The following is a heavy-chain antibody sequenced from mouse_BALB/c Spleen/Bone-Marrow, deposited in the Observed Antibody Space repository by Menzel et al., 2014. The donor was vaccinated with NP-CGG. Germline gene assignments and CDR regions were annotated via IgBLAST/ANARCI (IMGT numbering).Heavy chain of an antibody. V-gene: IGHV14-3*02. J-gene: IGHJ4*01. CDR1: GFNIKDAY. CDR3: ARYYYAMDY. Sequence: EVQLQQSGAELAKPGASVKLSCAASGFNIKDAYMHWVKQRPEQGLEWIGRIDPANGNTKYDPKFQGKATITADTSSNTAYLQLSSLTSEDTAVYYCARYYYAMDYWGQGTSVTVSS. CDR2: IDPANGNT.